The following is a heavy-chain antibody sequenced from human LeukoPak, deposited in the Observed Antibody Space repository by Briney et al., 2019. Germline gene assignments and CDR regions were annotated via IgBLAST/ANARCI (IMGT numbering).Heavy chain of an antibody. CDR3: ARDGGGITFGGVIVRPDY. J-gene: IGHJ4*02. CDR2: INPNSGGT. V-gene: IGHV1-2*06. D-gene: IGHD3-16*02. Sequence: ASVKVSCKASGYTFTGYYMHWVGQAPGQGLEWMGRINPNSGGTNYAQKFQGRVTMTRDTSISKAYMELSRLRSDDTAVYYCARDGGGITFGGVIVRPDYWGQGTLVTVSS. CDR1: GYTFTGYY.